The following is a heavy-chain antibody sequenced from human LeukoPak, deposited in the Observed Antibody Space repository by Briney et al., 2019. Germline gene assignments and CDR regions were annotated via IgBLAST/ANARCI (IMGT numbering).Heavy chain of an antibody. CDR2: INHSGST. CDR1: GGSFSGYY. CDR3: ARVSLARFDY. V-gene: IGHV4-34*01. Sequence: SETLSLTCAVYGGSFSGYYWSWIRQPPGKGLEWIGEINHSGSTNYNPSLKSRVTISVDTSKNQFSLKLSSVTAADTAVYYCARVSLARFDYWGRGTLVTVSS. J-gene: IGHJ4*02. D-gene: IGHD5/OR15-5a*01.